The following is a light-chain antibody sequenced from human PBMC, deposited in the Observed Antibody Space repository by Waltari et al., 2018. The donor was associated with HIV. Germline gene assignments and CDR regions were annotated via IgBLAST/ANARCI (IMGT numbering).Light chain of an antibody. CDR3: ASFTKDFTVV. Sequence: SVVTPPASVSGFPGQSLTISCTGTDSDHGSYYFVSWYQQHPDKVPKVILFEVDRRASGIPDRFSGSKSGDTASLTISDLRPEDEADYYCASFTKDFTVVFGGGTKVTVL. CDR1: DSDHGSYYF. V-gene: IGLV2-14*03. J-gene: IGLJ2*01. CDR2: EVD.